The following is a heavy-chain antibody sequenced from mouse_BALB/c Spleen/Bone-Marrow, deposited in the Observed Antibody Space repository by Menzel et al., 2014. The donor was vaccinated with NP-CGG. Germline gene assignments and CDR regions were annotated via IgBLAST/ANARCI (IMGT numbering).Heavy chain of an antibody. Sequence: VQLQQSGPGLVAPSQSLSITCTVSGFSLTSYGVYWVRQPPGKRSGVAGGIGAGGSTNYNSALMSRLSISKDNSKSQVFLKMHSLQTDDTAMYYCARSPTSSWAMDYWGQGTSVTVSS. CDR2: IGAGGST. CDR3: ARSPTSSWAMDY. CDR1: GFSLTSYG. V-gene: IGHV2-9*02. J-gene: IGHJ4*01. D-gene: IGHD1-1*01.